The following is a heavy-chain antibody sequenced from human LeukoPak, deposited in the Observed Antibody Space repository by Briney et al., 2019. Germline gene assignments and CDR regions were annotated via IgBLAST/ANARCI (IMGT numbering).Heavy chain of an antibody. CDR3: ARQNYDFWSGYYPPFDY. D-gene: IGHD3-3*01. CDR2: IYPGDSDT. Sequence: GESLKISCKGSGYSFTSYWIGGVRQMPGKGLEWMGIIYPGDSDTRYSPSFQGQVTISADKSISTAYLQWSSLKASDTAMYYCARQNYDFWSGYYPPFDYWGQGTLVTVSS. CDR1: GYSFTSYW. J-gene: IGHJ4*02. V-gene: IGHV5-51*01.